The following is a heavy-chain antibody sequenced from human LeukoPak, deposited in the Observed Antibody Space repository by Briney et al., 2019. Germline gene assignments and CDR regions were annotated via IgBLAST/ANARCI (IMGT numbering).Heavy chain of an antibody. CDR1: ESGYSFTGYH. CDR3: ARDSSTWYSDYYYYMDV. Sequence: ASVKDSCKASESGYSFTGYHLHWVRQAPGQGLEWMGWINPNSGGTKYAQKFQGRITMTRDTSTSTAYMELSSLRSDDTARYFCARDSSTWYSDYYYYMDVWGKGTTVTVSS. J-gene: IGHJ6*03. D-gene: IGHD2/OR15-2a*01. CDR2: INPNSGGT. V-gene: IGHV1-2*02.